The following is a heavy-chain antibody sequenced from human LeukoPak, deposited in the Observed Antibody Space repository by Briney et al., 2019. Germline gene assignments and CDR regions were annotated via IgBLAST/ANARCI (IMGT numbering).Heavy chain of an antibody. V-gene: IGHV1-69*13. CDR1: GGTFSSYA. D-gene: IGHD3-22*01. CDR2: IIPIFGTA. J-gene: IGHJ4*02. CDR3: ASPLGGYYYHYFDC. Sequence: SVKVSCKASGGTFSSYAISWVRQTPGQGLEWMGGIIPIFGTANYAQKFQGRVTITADESTSTAYMELSSLRSEDTAVYYCASPLGGYYYHYFDCWGQGTLVIVSS.